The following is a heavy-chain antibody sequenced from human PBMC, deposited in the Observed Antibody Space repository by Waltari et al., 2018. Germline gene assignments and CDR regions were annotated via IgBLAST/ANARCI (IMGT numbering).Heavy chain of an antibody. CDR1: GGSFSGYY. CDR3: ARPTTSSRVAVYFDY. J-gene: IGHJ4*02. CDR2: INHSGST. D-gene: IGHD2-15*01. V-gene: IGHV4-34*01. Sequence: QVQLQQWGAGLLKPSETLSLTCAVYGGSFSGYYWSWIRQPPGKGLEWIGEINHSGSTNDNPSLKSRVTISVDTSKNQFSLKLSSVTAADTAVYYCARPTTSSRVAVYFDYWGQGTLVTVSS.